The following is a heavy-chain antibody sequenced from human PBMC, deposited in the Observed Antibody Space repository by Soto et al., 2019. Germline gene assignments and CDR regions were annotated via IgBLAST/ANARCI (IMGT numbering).Heavy chain of an antibody. CDR1: GFSFSSAW. J-gene: IGHJ4*02. D-gene: IGHD1-26*01. Sequence: WGSLRLSCAASGFSFSSAWMNWVRQAPGKGLEWVGRIRTKSEGETTDYPAPVKGRFSISRDDSKTTLYLQMTSLKIEDTAVYFCTTGSVEGYWGQGTLVTVSS. CDR2: IRTKSEGETT. CDR3: TTGSVEGY. V-gene: IGHV3-15*07.